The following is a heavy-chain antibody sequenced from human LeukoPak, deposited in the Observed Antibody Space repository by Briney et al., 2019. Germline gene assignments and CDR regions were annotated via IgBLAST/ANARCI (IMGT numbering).Heavy chain of an antibody. Sequence: PSETLSLTCAAYGGSFSGYYWSWIRQPPGKGLEWIGYIYYSGSTNYNPSLKSRVTISVDTSKNQFSLKLSSVTAADTAVYYCARHRGNAFDIWGQGTMVTVSS. J-gene: IGHJ3*02. CDR3: ARHRGNAFDI. CDR2: IYYSGST. CDR1: GGSFSGYY. V-gene: IGHV4-59*08.